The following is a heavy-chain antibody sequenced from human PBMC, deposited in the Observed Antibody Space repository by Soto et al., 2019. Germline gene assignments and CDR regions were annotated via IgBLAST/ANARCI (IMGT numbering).Heavy chain of an antibody. D-gene: IGHD3-22*01. CDR3: VREGSHHSGNSRPWFDP. CDR1: GGFFSTLV. V-gene: IGHV1-69*06. CDR2: IVPIFGSV. J-gene: IGHJ5*02. Sequence: GDSGKVSCKTCGGFFSTLVITLVRQATGQGLEWMGQIVPIFGSVKYAQKFQGRVTLTADKGTRTAFMELSGLRFEDTAVYYCVREGSHHSGNSRPWFDPWGQGSLVTVSS.